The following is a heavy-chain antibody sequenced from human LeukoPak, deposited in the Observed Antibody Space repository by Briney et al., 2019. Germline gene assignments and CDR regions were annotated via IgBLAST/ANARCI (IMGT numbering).Heavy chain of an antibody. D-gene: IGHD5-12*01. V-gene: IGHV4-61*02. J-gene: IGHJ2*01. CDR3: ARHASGYDYRFHWYFDL. CDR2: IYSSGST. Sequence: SETLSLTCTVSGGSISGSNFYWSWIRQPAGKGLEWIGRIYSSGSTNYNPSLKSRVTISVDTSKNQFSLKLSSVTAADTAVYYCARHASGYDYRFHWYFDLWGRGTLVTVSS. CDR1: GGSISGSNFY.